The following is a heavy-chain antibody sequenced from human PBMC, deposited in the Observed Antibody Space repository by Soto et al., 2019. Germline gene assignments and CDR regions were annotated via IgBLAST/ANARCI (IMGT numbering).Heavy chain of an antibody. V-gene: IGHV1-3*01. D-gene: IGHD4-17*01. CDR2: INAGNGNT. Sequence: ASVKVSCKASGYTFTSYAMHWVRQAPGQRLEWMGWINAGNGNTKYSQKFQGRVTITRDTSASTAYMELSSLRSEDTAVYYCARGATTVTVLNYYYYYMDVWGKGTTVTVS. J-gene: IGHJ6*03. CDR3: ARGATTVTVLNYYYYYMDV. CDR1: GYTFTSYA.